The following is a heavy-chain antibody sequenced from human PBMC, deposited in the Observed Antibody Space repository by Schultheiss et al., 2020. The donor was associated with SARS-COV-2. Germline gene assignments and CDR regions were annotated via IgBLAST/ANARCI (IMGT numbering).Heavy chain of an antibody. CDR3: ARDGGSGNTWFQDF. CDR1: GFTFSSYA. CDR2: ISSSSTI. V-gene: IGHV3-69-1*01. D-gene: IGHD3-10*01. J-gene: IGHJ4*02. Sequence: GGSLRLSCAASGFTFSSYAMSWVRQVPGKGLEWISSISSSSTIYYADSVKGRFTISRDNAKNSLYLQMSSLRDDDTAVYYCARDGGSGNTWFQDFWGQGTLVTVSS.